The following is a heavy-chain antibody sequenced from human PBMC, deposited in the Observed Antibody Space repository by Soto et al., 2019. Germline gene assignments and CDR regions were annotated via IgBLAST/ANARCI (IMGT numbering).Heavy chain of an antibody. D-gene: IGHD2-2*01. V-gene: IGHV3-23*01. J-gene: IGHJ3*02. CDR3: ARRAFASSHTFDI. Sequence: VQLLESGGDLVHPGGSLRLSCAASGFAFSSHPMSWVRQAPEKGLEWVSGISDSGGLTYNADSVKGRFTISRDNSKNTLYLQMNSLRAEDTAVYYCARRAFASSHTFDIWGQGTVVTVSS. CDR1: GFAFSSHP. CDR2: ISDSGGLT.